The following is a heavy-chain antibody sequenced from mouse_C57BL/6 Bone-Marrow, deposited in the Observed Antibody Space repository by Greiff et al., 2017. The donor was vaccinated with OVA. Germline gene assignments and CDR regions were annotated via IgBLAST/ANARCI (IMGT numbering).Heavy chain of an antibody. V-gene: IGHV10-1*01. D-gene: IGHD2-4*01. CDR1: GFSFNTYA. Sequence: EVQLQESGGGLVQPKGSLKLSCAASGFSFNTYAMNWVRQAPGKGLEWVARIRSKSNNYATYYADSVKDRFTISRDDSESMLYLQMNNLKTEDTAMYYCVSIYYDYDDYFDYWGQGTTLTVSS. J-gene: IGHJ2*01. CDR2: IRSKSNNYAT. CDR3: VSIYYDYDDYFDY.